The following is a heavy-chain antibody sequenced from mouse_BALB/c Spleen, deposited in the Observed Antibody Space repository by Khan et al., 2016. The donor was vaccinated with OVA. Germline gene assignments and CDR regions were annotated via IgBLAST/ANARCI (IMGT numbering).Heavy chain of an antibody. J-gene: IGHJ3*01. CDR2: INPSDGRT. CDR1: GFTFTSYW. Sequence: QVQLQQPGAELVKPGASVKLSCKASGFTFTSYWMHWVKQRPGQGLEWIGYINPSDGRTHYNGKFKSKATLTVDKSSSTAYMQLSSLTSEDSAVYDCTRGGYGSLAYWGQGTLVTVSA. V-gene: IGHV1S81*02. CDR3: TRGGYGSLAY. D-gene: IGHD2-10*02.